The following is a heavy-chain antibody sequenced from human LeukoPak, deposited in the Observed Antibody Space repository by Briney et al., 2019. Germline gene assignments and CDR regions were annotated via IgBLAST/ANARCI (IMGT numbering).Heavy chain of an antibody. CDR2: ISSSGSTI. CDR3: AELGITMIGGV. CDR1: GFTFSSYE. J-gene: IGHJ6*04. D-gene: IGHD3-10*02. Sequence: PGGSLRLSCAASGFTFSSYEMNGVRQAPGKGLEWVSYISSSGSTIYYADSVKGRFTISRDNAKNSLYLQMNSRRAEGTAVYYCAELGITMIGGVWGKGTTVTISS. V-gene: IGHV3-48*03.